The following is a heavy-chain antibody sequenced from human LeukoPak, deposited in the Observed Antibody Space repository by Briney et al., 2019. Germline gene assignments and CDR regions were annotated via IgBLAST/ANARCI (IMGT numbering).Heavy chain of an antibody. V-gene: IGHV1-18*01. CDR3: ATGYYSSSSRYYYYRMDV. Sequence: GRSVKVSCKASGYTFTSYGISWVRQAPGQGLEWMGWINAYNGSTNYAQKLQGRVTMTTDTSTSTAYMELRSLRSDDTAVYYCATGYYSSSSRYYYYRMDVWGQGTTVTVSS. J-gene: IGHJ6*02. D-gene: IGHD6-6*01. CDR2: INAYNGST. CDR1: GYTFTSYG.